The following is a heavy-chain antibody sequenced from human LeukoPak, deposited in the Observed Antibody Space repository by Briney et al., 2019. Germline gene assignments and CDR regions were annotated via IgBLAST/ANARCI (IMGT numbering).Heavy chain of an antibody. CDR1: GYSFTSYW. CDR2: IYPGDSDT. J-gene: IGHJ6*02. Sequence: GESLKISCKGSGYSFTSYWIGWVRQMPGKDLEWMGIIYPGDSDTRYSPSFQGQVTISADKSISTAYLQWSSLKASDTAMYYCARQASGWYNYYGMDVWGQGTTVTVSS. D-gene: IGHD6-19*01. CDR3: ARQASGWYNYYGMDV. V-gene: IGHV5-51*01.